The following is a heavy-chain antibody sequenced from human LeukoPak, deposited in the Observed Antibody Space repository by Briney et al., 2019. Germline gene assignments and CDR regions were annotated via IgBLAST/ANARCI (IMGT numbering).Heavy chain of an antibody. J-gene: IGHJ4*02. CDR2: IIPIFGTA. CDR3: ARDPIAAAGPFDY. V-gene: IGHV1-69*06. CDR1: GGTFSSYA. D-gene: IGHD6-13*01. Sequence: SVKVSCKASGGTFSSYAISWVRQAPGQGLEWMGGIIPIFGTANYAQKFQGRVTITADKSTSTAYMELSSLRSEDTAVYYCARDPIAAAGPFDYWGQGTLVTVSS.